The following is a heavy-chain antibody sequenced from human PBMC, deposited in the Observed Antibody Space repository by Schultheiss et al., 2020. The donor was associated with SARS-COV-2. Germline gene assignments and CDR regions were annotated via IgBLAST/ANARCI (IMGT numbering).Heavy chain of an antibody. J-gene: IGHJ4*02. D-gene: IGHD1-20*01. CDR3: ARGDDKSYNWNEAIH. CDR2: ISGSGGST. V-gene: IGHV3-23*01. Sequence: GGSLRLSCAASGFTFSSYAMSWVRQAPGKGLEWVSAISGSGGSTYYADSVKGRFTISRDNAKNSLYLQMNSLRAEDTAVYYCARGDDKSYNWNEAIHWGQGTLVTVSS. CDR1: GFTFSSYA.